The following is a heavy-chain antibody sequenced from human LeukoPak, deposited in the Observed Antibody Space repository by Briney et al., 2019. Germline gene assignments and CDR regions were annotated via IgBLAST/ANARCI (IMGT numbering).Heavy chain of an antibody. Sequence: GGSLRLSCAASGFTFSSYKMNWVRQAPGKGLEWVSSISSSSSYIYYADSVRGRFTISRDNAKNSLYLQTNSLRAEDTAVYYCARELISSGSLDYWDQGTLVTVSS. D-gene: IGHD3-10*01. J-gene: IGHJ4*02. CDR2: ISSSSSYI. V-gene: IGHV3-21*01. CDR1: GFTFSSYK. CDR3: ARELISSGSLDY.